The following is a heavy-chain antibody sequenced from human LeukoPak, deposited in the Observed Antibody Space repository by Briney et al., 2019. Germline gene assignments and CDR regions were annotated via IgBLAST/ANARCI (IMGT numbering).Heavy chain of an antibody. CDR1: GGTFSSYA. Sequence: SVKVSCKASGGTFSSYAISWVRQAPGQGLEWMGGIIPIFGTANYAQKFQGRVTMTRDTSTSTVYMELSSLRSEDTAVYYCARNTPRSGDAFDIWGQGTMVTVSS. CDR3: ARNTPRSGDAFDI. D-gene: IGHD2-15*01. V-gene: IGHV1-69*05. CDR2: IIPIFGTA. J-gene: IGHJ3*02.